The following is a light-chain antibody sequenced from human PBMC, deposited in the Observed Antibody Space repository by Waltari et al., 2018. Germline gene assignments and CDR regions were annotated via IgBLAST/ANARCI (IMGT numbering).Light chain of an antibody. CDR2: DAS. V-gene: IGKV3-11*01. CDR3: QQYSNWYT. J-gene: IGKJ2*01. CDR1: QSVSSS. Sequence: EIVLTQSPATLSLSPGERATLSCRASQSVSSSLAWYQQKPGQAPRLLIYDASRSATCMPDRFSGSGSGTDFTLTISSLEPEDFALYYCQQYSNWYTFGQGTKVESK.